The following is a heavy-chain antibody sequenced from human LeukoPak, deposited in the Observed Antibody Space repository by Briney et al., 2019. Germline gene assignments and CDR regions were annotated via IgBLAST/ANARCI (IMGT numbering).Heavy chain of an antibody. CDR1: GFTSADST. CDR3: AKAGVRDSSGWYYFDY. J-gene: IGHJ4*02. Sequence: GRSLRLSCAAPGFTSADSTMRWVRPAPGEGLEWVSGISRNGGSIGYADSVKGRFTISRENAKNSLYLQMNSLRAEDMALYYCAKAGVRDSSGWYYFDYWGQGTLVTVSS. D-gene: IGHD6-19*01. CDR2: ISRNGGSI. V-gene: IGHV3-9*02.